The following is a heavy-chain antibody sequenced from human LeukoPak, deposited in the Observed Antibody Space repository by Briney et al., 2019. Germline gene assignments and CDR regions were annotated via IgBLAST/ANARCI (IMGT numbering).Heavy chain of an antibody. V-gene: IGHV4-4*07. D-gene: IGHD3-22*01. J-gene: IGHJ4*02. Sequence: SETLSLTCAASGGSISSYYWSWIRQPAGKGLEWIGRMHTTGSTNYNPSLKSRVTMSVDTSKNQFSLKLSSVTAADTAVYYCARDRYYYDSSGYYRFDYWGQGTLVTVSS. CDR3: ARDRYYYDSSGYYRFDY. CDR2: MHTTGST. CDR1: GGSISSYY.